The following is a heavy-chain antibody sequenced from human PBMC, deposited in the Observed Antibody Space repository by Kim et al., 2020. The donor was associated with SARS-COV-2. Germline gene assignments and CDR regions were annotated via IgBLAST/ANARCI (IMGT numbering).Heavy chain of an antibody. CDR1: GITFSSYS. J-gene: IGHJ4*02. Sequence: GGSLRLSCAASGITFSSYSMNWVRQAPGKGLEWVSSISSSSSYIYYADSVKGRFTISRDNAKNSLYLQMNSLRAEDTAVYYCARVSGTTSGKLLWFGEFFYYFDYWGQGTLVTVSS. CDR3: ARVSGTTSGKLLWFGEFFYYFDY. CDR2: ISSSSSYI. V-gene: IGHV3-21*01. D-gene: IGHD3-10*01.